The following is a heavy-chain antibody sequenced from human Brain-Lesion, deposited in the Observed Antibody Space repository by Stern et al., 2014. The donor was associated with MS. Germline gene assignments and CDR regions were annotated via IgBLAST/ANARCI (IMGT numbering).Heavy chain of an antibody. V-gene: IGHV4-61*02. J-gene: IGHJ6*02. CDR1: GGSISSGGYY. CDR2: IFNSGST. CDR3: ARGRVVPGFQYYATDV. D-gene: IGHD2-2*01. Sequence: ESGPGLVKPSQTLSLSCTVSGGSISSGGYYWSWIRQPAGKGLEWIGRIFNSGSTSYNPSLKSRVTISIDTSKNQFSLRLNSRTAADTAVYYCARGRVVPGFQYYATDVWGQGTTVIVSS.